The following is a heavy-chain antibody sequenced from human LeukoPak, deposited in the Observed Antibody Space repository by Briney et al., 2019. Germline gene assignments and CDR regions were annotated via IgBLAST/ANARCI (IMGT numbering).Heavy chain of an antibody. CDR1: GYIFTDYY. D-gene: IGHD1-1*01. Sequence: ASVKVSCKASGYIFTDYYMHWVRQAPGQELGWMGRINPNSGGTNYAQKFQGRVTMTRDTSISTAYTELSRLRSDDTAVYYCARARTQLGGGKNWFDPWGQGTLVTVSS. CDR2: INPNSGGT. CDR3: ARARTQLGGGKNWFDP. J-gene: IGHJ5*02. V-gene: IGHV1/OR15-1*01.